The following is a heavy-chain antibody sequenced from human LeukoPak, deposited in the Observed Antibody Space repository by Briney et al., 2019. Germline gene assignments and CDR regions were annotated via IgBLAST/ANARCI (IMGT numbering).Heavy chain of an antibody. CDR2: INPNSGGT. D-gene: IGHD5-12*01. CDR3: ARLEWLRYRYYFDY. CDR1: GYTFTGYY. V-gene: IGHV1-2*02. J-gene: IGHJ4*02. Sequence: GASVKVSCKASGYTFTGYYMHWVRQAPGQGLEWMGWINPNSGGTNYAQKFQGRVTMTRDTSISTAYMELSRLRSDDTAVYYCARLEWLRYRYYFDYLGQGTLVTVSS.